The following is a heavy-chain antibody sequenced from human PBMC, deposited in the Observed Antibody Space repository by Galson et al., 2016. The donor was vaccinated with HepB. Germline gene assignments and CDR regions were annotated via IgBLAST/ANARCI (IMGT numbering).Heavy chain of an antibody. J-gene: IGHJ4*02. CDR1: AFTFNNRI. CDR3: ARDRGFYSSTWD. Sequence: SLRLSCAASAFTFNNRILHWVRQAPVKGLEWVAVLSHDGVTKFFADSERARFTISRYKSQTTVYLQMDGLSADDTAVYNCARDRGFYSSTWDWGQGALVTVSS. V-gene: IGHV3-30-3*01. CDR2: LSHDGVTK. D-gene: IGHD2-2*01.